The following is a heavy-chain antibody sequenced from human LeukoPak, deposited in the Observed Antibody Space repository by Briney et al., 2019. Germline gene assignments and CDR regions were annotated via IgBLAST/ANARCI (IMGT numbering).Heavy chain of an antibody. V-gene: IGHV3-73*01. CDR1: GFTFSGSA. Sequence: GGSLRLSCAASGFTFSGSAMHWVRQASGKGLEWVGRIRSKANGYATAYAASVKGWFTICRVDSKIRAYLQITSLKTEDTAVYYCTRHAGGYDFWSGSNWFDPWGQGTLVTVSS. J-gene: IGHJ5*02. CDR3: TRHAGGYDFWSGSNWFDP. CDR2: IRSKANGYAT. D-gene: IGHD3-3*01.